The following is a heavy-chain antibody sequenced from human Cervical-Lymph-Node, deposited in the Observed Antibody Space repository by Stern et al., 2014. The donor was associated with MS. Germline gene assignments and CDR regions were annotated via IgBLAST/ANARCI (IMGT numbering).Heavy chain of an antibody. V-gene: IGHV1-69*04. CDR1: GGTFSSSYA. D-gene: IGHD2-15*01. Sequence: QVQLVQSGAEVKKPGSSVNVSCKASGGTFSSSYAVSWVRQAPGQGLEWMGRIIPMIGLANYAQKFQTRLTIPADKSSSTVYMRLSSLTSEDTALYYCARGIVTNRPAATLHNLFDPWGQGTLVTVS. J-gene: IGHJ5*02. CDR2: IIPMIGLA. CDR3: ARGIVTNRPAATLHNLFDP.